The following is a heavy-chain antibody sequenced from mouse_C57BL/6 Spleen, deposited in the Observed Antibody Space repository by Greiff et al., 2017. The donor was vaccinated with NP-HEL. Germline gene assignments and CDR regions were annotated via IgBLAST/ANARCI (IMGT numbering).Heavy chain of an antibody. CDR3: ARGNPYDGYYVRFAY. Sequence: EVQLQQSGPELVKPGASVKIPCKASGYTFTDYNMDWVKQSHGKSLEWIGDINPNNGGTIYNQKFKGKATLTVDKSSSTAYMELRSLTSEDTAVYYCARGNPYDGYYVRFAYWGQGTLVTVSA. D-gene: IGHD2-3*01. CDR2: INPNNGGT. V-gene: IGHV1-18*01. J-gene: IGHJ3*01. CDR1: GYTFTDYN.